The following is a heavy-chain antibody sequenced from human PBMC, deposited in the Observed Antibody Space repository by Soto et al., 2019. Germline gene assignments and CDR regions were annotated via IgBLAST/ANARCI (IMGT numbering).Heavy chain of an antibody. CDR3: ARDPEPCDINCWNWFDP. J-gene: IGHJ5*02. CDR2: INPSGGST. D-gene: IGHD1-1*01. CDR1: GYTFTSYY. Sequence: GASVKVSCKASGYTFTSYYMHWVRQAPGQGLEWMGIINPSGGSTRYAQKFQGRVTITRDTSTSTAYMELSNLRSEDTAVYYCARDPEPCDINCWNWFDPWGQGTLVTVSS. V-gene: IGHV1-46*01.